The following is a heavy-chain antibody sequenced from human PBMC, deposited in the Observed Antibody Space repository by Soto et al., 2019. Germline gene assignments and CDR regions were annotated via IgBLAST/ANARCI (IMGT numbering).Heavy chain of an antibody. V-gene: IGHV1-46*01. CDR1: GYTFTSYY. Sequence: GPSVKVSCKASGYTFTSYYIHWVRQAPGQGHEWMGIINPSGGSTGYAQKFQGRDTMTRDTSTSTVYMELSSLRSEDTAVYYCARASFAGNSYGYGYYFDYWGQGTLVTVSS. D-gene: IGHD5-18*01. J-gene: IGHJ4*02. CDR3: ARASFAGNSYGYGYYFDY. CDR2: INPSGGST.